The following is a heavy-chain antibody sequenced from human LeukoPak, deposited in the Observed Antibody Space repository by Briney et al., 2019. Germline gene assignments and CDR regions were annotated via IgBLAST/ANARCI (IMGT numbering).Heavy chain of an antibody. V-gene: IGHV3-23*01. CDR2: ISGSGGST. CDR3: ANNRDYGDSG. CDR1: GFTFSSYA. J-gene: IGHJ4*02. D-gene: IGHD4-17*01. Sequence: QAGGSLRLSCAASGFTFSSYAMSWVRQASGKGLEWVSAISGSGGSTYYADSVKGRFTISRDNSKNTLYLQMNSLRAEDTAVYYCANNRDYGDSGWGQGTLVTVSS.